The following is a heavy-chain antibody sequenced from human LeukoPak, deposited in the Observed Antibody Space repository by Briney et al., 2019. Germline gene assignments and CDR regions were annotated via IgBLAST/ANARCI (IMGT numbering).Heavy chain of an antibody. Sequence: ASVKVSCKASGYTFTGYYMHWVRQAPGQGLEWMGRINPNSGGTNYAQKFQGRVTMTRDTSISTAYMELSRLRSDDTAVYYCARDMSRYYDFWSSYGSDYWGQGTLVTVSS. CDR2: INPNSGGT. J-gene: IGHJ4*02. D-gene: IGHD3-3*01. V-gene: IGHV1-2*06. CDR1: GYTFTGYY. CDR3: ARDMSRYYDFWSSYGSDY.